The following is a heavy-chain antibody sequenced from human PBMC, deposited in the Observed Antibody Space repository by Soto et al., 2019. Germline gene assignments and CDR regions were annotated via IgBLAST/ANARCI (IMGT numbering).Heavy chain of an antibody. V-gene: IGHV3-23*01. CDR2: ISGSGGST. D-gene: IGHD6-13*01. CDR1: GFTFSSYA. J-gene: IGHJ5*02. Sequence: EVQLLESGGGLVQPGGSLRLSCAASGFTFSSYAMTWVRQAPGKGLEWVSVISGSGGSTYYADSVKGRFTISRDNSKNTLYLQMNSLRAEDTAVYYCVKEIRSSWNLNWFDPWGQGTLVTVSS. CDR3: VKEIRSSWNLNWFDP.